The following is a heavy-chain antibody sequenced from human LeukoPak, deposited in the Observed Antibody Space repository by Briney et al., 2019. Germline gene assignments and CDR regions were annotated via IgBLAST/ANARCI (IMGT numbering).Heavy chain of an antibody. V-gene: IGHV4-31*03. Sequence: SETLSLTCTVSGGSISSGGYYWSWIRQHPGKGLEWIGYIYYSGSTYYNPSLKSRVTISVDTSKNQFSLKLSSVTTADTAVYYCARVLEMATIDVASPATYYFDYWGQGTLVTVSS. J-gene: IGHJ4*02. CDR3: ARVLEMATIDVASPATYYFDY. CDR2: IYYSGST. CDR1: GGSISSGGYY. D-gene: IGHD5-24*01.